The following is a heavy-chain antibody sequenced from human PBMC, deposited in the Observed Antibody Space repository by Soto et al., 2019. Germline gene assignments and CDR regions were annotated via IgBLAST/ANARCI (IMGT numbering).Heavy chain of an antibody. CDR2: IYYSGST. CDR3: ARDVGYCSSTSCYALYYLDY. Sequence: SETLSLTCTVSGGSISSYYWSWIRQPPGKGLEWIGYIYYSGSTNYNPSLKSRVTISVDTSKNQFSLKLSSVTAADTAVYYCARDVGYCSSTSCYALYYLDYWGQGTLVTVSS. J-gene: IGHJ4*02. CDR1: GGSISSYY. D-gene: IGHD2-2*01. V-gene: IGHV4-59*01.